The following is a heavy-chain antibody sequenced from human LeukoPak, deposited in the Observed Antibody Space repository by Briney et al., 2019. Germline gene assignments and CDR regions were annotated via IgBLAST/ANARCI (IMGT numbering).Heavy chain of an antibody. V-gene: IGHV3-7*01. J-gene: IGHJ4*02. CDR2: IKQDGSEK. CDR1: GITFSSYW. Sequence: GGSLRLSCAASGITFSSYWMSWVRQAPGKGLEWVANIKQDGSEKYYVDSVKGRFTISRDNAKNSLYLQMNSLRAEDTAVYYCAREGVAAVYWGQGTLVTVSS. D-gene: IGHD6-13*01. CDR3: AREGVAAVY.